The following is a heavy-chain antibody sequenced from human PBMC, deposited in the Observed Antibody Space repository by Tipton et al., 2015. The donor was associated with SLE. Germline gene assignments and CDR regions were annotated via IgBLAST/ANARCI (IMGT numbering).Heavy chain of an antibody. CDR2: IYYSEST. CDR3: ARGLFFRP. V-gene: IGHV4-61*01. Sequence: TLSLTCTVSGGSVSSGSYYWSWIRQHPGKGLEWIGYIYYSESTHYNPSLKSRVTISVDTSKNQFSLKLSSVTAADTAVYYCARGLFFRPWGQGTLVTVSS. J-gene: IGHJ5*02. D-gene: IGHD2/OR15-2a*01. CDR1: GGSVSSGSYY.